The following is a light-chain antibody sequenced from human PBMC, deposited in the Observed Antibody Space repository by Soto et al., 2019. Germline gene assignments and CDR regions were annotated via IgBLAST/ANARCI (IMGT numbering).Light chain of an antibody. J-gene: IGKJ3*01. CDR3: YQYYSPPHT. CDR1: QTLSRDD. CDR2: ATS. Sequence: EIVLTQSPGTLSLSPGETATLSCRTSQTLSRDDLAWYQQSPGQAPRLLVSATSRRATGIPDRFNGYGSGKDFTLTTSSLEPEDFGVYYCYQYYSPPHTFGPGTRLDIK. V-gene: IGKV3-20*01.